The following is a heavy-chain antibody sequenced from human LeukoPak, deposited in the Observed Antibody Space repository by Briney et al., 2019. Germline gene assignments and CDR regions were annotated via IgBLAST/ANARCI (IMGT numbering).Heavy chain of an antibody. CDR2: ISSGETT. D-gene: IGHD3-16*02. V-gene: IGHV4-39*01. CDR3: APAYVWGSFRTFNY. CDR1: GGSISSSDEY. J-gene: IGHJ4*02. Sequence: SETLSLTCTLCGGSISSSDEYCRWIPQPPGKGLEWDGCISSGETTHYIPSLTRRVTISVDTSKNQFSLKLSSATAADMAVYYCAPAYVWGSFRTFNYWGQGTLVTVSS.